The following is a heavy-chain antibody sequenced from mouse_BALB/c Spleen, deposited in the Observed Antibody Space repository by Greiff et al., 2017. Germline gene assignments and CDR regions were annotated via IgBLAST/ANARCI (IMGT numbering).Heavy chain of an antibody. D-gene: IGHD2-10*02. V-gene: IGHV1S81*02. J-gene: IGHJ4*01. CDR3: TGYGNYGAMDY. CDR2: INPSNGGT. CDR1: GYTFTSYY. Sequence: QVQLQQPGAELVKPGASVKLSCKASGYTFTSYYMYWVKQRPGQGLEWIGGINPSNGGTNFNEKFKSKATLTVDKSSSTAYMQLSSLTSEDSAVYYCTGYGNYGAMDYWGQGTSVTVSS.